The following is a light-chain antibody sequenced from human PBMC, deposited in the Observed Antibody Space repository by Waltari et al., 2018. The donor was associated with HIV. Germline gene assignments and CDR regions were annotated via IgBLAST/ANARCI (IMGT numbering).Light chain of an antibody. CDR1: NIGSKS. V-gene: IGLV3-21*04. CDR3: QGWDSSSDHCWV. J-gene: IGLJ3*02. CDR2: YDS. Sequence: SYVLTQPPSVSVAPGKTARITCGGHNIGSKSVHWSQQKPGPAPVLLIYYDSDRPSGIPSRFPGSRSGNAATLTISMVEAGDEADCYCQGWDSSSDHCWVFGGGTKLTVL.